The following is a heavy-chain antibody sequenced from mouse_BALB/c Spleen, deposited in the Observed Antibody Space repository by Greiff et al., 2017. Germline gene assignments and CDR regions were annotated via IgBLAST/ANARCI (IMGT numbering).Heavy chain of an antibody. V-gene: IGHV1-7*01. D-gene: IGHD1-1*01. CDR1: GYTFTSYW. J-gene: IGHJ3*01. CDR2: INPSTGYT. Sequence: VQLQQSGAELAKPGASVKMSCKASGYTFTSYWMHWVKQRPGQGLEWIGYINPSTGYTEYNQKFKDKATLTADKSSSTAYMQLSSLTSEDSAVYYCARSSYYYGSVQAWFAYWGQGTLVTVSA. CDR3: ARSSYYYGSVQAWFAY.